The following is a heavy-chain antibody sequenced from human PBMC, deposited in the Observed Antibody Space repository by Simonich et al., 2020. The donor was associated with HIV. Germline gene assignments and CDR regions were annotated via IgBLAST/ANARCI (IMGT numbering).Heavy chain of an antibody. Sequence: EVQLVQSGAEVKKPGATVKISCKVSGNTFPDYYIHWVQQAPGEGLEWMGLFDPEEGETIYAEKFQGRVTITADTSTDTVYMELSSLRSEDTAMYYCATVVVLPAATRGTWFDPWGQGTLVTVSS. D-gene: IGHD2-2*01. CDR3: ATVVVLPAATRGTWFDP. V-gene: IGHV1-69-2*01. CDR1: GNTFPDYY. J-gene: IGHJ5*02. CDR2: FDPEEGET.